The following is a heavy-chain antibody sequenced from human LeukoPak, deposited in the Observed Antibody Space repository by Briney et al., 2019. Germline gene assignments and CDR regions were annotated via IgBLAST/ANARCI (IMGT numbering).Heavy chain of an antibody. D-gene: IGHD2-15*01. CDR1: GGSISSYY. V-gene: IGHV4-59*01. CDR3: ARDRGYCSGGSCYRWFDP. J-gene: IGHJ5*02. Sequence: SETLSLTCTVSGGSISSYYWSWIRQPPGKGLEWMGYIYYSGSTNYNPSLKNRVTISVDTSKNQFSLKLSSVTAADTAVYYCARDRGYCSGGSCYRWFDPWGQGTLVTVSS. CDR2: IYYSGST.